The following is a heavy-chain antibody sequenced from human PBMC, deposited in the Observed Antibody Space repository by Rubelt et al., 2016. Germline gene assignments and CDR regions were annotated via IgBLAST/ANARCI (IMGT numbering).Heavy chain of an antibody. D-gene: IGHD3-10*01. CDR3: ARNLWGSGSYYMYDY. J-gene: IGHJ4*02. V-gene: IGHV3-30*04. CDR2: IVYDGSKQ. Sequence: GKGLEWVAAIVYDGSKQHYADSVKGRFTISRDNPKNTLYLQMNSLRAEDTGVYYCARNLWGSGSYYMYDYWGQGTLVTVSS.